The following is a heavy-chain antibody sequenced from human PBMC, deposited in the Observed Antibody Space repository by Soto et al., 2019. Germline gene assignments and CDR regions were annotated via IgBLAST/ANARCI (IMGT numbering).Heavy chain of an antibody. V-gene: IGHV3-48*03. CDR1: GYTFNSHE. Sequence: EVLLVESGGGSRQPGGSLRLSCVASGYTFNSHEMNWVRQAPGKGLEWISAISGSGTTNYAESVKGRFTISRDNAHKSLFLEMKDLRVEDTAVYYCARGGIHWGQGTLGTVSS. CDR2: ISGSGTT. CDR3: ARGGIH. J-gene: IGHJ4*02. D-gene: IGHD3-16*01.